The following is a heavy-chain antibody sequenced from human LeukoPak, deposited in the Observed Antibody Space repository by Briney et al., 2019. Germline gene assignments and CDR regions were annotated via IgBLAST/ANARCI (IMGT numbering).Heavy chain of an antibody. V-gene: IGHV5-51*01. D-gene: IGHD6-13*01. CDR2: IYPGDSDT. CDR3: ARLSAAAGSNYFDH. CDR1: GCSFTNNW. Sequence: GGSLQISCKGSGCSFTNNWIGWVRQMPGKGLEWMGIIYPGDSDTIYSPSFQGQVTISADKSISTAYLQWSSLKASDTAMYYCARLSAAAGSNYFDHWGQGTLVTVSS. J-gene: IGHJ4*02.